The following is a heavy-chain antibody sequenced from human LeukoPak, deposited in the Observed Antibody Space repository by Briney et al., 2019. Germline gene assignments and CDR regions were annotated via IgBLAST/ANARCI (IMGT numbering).Heavy chain of an antibody. Sequence: GGSLRLSCAASGFTFSSYEMNWVRQAPGKGLELVSYISSSGSTIYYADSVKGRFTISRDNAKNSLYLQMNSLRAEDTAVYYCARVAGRWLPFFDYWGQGTLVTVSS. CDR1: GFTFSSYE. CDR3: ARVAGRWLPFFDY. D-gene: IGHD5-24*01. J-gene: IGHJ4*02. V-gene: IGHV3-48*03. CDR2: ISSSGSTI.